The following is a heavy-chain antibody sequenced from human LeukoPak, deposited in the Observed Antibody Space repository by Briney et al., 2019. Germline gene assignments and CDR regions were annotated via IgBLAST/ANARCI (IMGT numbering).Heavy chain of an antibody. CDR3: ARVPRGGPPYYFDY. V-gene: IGHV1-2*02. CDR2: IDPNSGGT. Sequence: ASVKVSCKASGYTFTGYYMHWVRQAPGQGLGWMGWIDPNSGGTNYAQKFQGRVTMTRDTSISTAYMELSRLRSDDTAVYYCARVPRGGPPYYFDYWGQGTLVTVSS. CDR1: GYTFTGYY. J-gene: IGHJ4*02. D-gene: IGHD3-16*01.